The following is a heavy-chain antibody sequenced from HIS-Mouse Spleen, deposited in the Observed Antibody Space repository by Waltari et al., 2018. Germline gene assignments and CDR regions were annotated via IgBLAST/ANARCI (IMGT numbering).Heavy chain of an antibody. Sequence: QLQLQESGPGLVKPSETLSLTCTVSGGSISSSSYYRGWIRQPPGKGLEGIGSIYYSGSTDYNPSLKSRVTISVDTSKNQFSLKLSSVTAADTAVYYCAREIPYSSSWYDWYFDLWGRGTLVTVSS. CDR3: AREIPYSSSWYDWYFDL. D-gene: IGHD6-13*01. CDR1: GGSISSSSYY. CDR2: IYYSGST. V-gene: IGHV4-39*07. J-gene: IGHJ2*01.